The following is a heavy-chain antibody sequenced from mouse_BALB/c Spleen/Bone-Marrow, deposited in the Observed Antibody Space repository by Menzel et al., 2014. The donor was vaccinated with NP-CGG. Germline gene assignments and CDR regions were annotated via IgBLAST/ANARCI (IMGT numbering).Heavy chain of an antibody. D-gene: IGHD1-1*01. CDR2: INPESSTI. V-gene: IGHV4-1*02. Sequence: VQLKQSGGGLVQPGGSLKLSCAASGFDFSRYWMSWVRQAPGKGLEWIGEINPESSTINYTPSLKDKFIISRDNAKNTLYLQMSKVRSEDTALYYCARLNYYGNLFVWGVGTTVTVSS. CDR3: ARLNYYGNLFV. CDR1: GFDFSRYW. J-gene: IGHJ1*01.